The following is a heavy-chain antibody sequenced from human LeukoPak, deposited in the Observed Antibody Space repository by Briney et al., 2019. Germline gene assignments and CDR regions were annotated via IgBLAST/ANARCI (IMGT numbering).Heavy chain of an antibody. V-gene: IGHV3-23*01. D-gene: IGHD1-26*01. Sequence: GGSLRLSCAASGFTFTSYVMSWVRQAPGKGLEWVSSISASGGSTYYADSVEGRFTISRDNSKNTLYRQMNSLRAEDTAVYYRARRIVGATRYFDYWGQGTLVTVSS. CDR1: GFTFTSYV. CDR2: ISASGGST. J-gene: IGHJ4*02. CDR3: ARRIVGATRYFDY.